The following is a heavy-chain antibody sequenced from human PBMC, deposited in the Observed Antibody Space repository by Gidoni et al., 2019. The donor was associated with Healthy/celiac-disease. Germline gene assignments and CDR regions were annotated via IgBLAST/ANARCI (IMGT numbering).Heavy chain of an antibody. J-gene: IGHJ6*02. Sequence: QVQLVQSGAEVKKPGDSVKGSWQASGYTFPSLAMPWVRQAPGPRLELMGWINAGNGNTKYSQKFQGRVTITRDTSASTADMERSSLRSEDTAVYYCARSCALVRGPGYYGMDVWGQGTTVTVSS. CDR2: INAGNGNT. CDR1: GYTFPSLA. CDR3: ARSCALVRGPGYYGMDV. D-gene: IGHD3-10*01. V-gene: IGHV1-3*01.